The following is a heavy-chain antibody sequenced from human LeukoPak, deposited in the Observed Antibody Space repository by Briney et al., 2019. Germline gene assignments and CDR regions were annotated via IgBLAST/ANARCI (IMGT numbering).Heavy chain of an antibody. Sequence: ASVKVSCKASGYTFTSCGISWVRQAPGQGLEWMGWISAYNGNTNYVQKLQGRVTMTTDTSTSTAYMELRSLRSDDTAVYYCAREGLYYDSSGYYDAGAFDTWGQGTMVTVSS. CDR3: AREGLYYDSSGYYDAGAFDT. CDR1: GYTFTSCG. CDR2: ISAYNGNT. V-gene: IGHV1-18*01. D-gene: IGHD3-22*01. J-gene: IGHJ3*02.